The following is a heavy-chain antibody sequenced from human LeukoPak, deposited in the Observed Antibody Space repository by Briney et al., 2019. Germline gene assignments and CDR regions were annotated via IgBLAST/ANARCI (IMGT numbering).Heavy chain of an antibody. CDR1: GFTFDDYA. CDR3: AKGMSIGDYYDSSGYYGTTFDY. D-gene: IGHD3-22*01. V-gene: IGHV3-9*01. CDR2: ISWNSGSI. Sequence: GRSLRLSCAASGFTFDDYAMHWVRQAPGKGLEWVSGISWNSGSIGYADSVKGRFTISRDNAKNSLYLQMNNLRAEDTALYYCAKGMSIGDYYDSSGYYGTTFDYWGQGTLVTVSS. J-gene: IGHJ4*02.